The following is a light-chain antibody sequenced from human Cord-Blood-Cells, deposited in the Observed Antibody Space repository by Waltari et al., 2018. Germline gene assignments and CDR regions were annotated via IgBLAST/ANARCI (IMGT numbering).Light chain of an antibody. Sequence: QSALTQPASVSGCPGQSITISCTGTSSDVGSYNLVSWYQQHPGKAPKLMIYEGNKRPSGVSNRFSGSKSGNTASLTISGFQAEDEADYYCCSYAGSSTFWVFGGGTKLTVL. CDR2: EGN. J-gene: IGLJ3*02. V-gene: IGLV2-23*03. CDR3: CSYAGSSTFWV. CDR1: SSDVGSYNL.